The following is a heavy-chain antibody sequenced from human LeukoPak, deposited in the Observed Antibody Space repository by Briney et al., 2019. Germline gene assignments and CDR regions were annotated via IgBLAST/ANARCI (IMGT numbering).Heavy chain of an antibody. D-gene: IGHD3-22*01. CDR1: GFTFSSYA. V-gene: IGHV3-23*01. CDR3: ARVGDYYDSSGYAVRGAFDI. Sequence: GGSLRLSCAASGFTFSSYAMSWVRQAPGKGLEWVSAISGSGGSTYYADSVKGRFTISRDNSKNTLYLQMNSLRAEDTAVYYCARVGDYYDSSGYAVRGAFDIWGQGTMVTVSS. J-gene: IGHJ3*02. CDR2: ISGSGGST.